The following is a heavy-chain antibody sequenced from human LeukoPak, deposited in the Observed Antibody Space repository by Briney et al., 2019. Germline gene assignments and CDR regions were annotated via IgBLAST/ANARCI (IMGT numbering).Heavy chain of an antibody. J-gene: IGHJ6*02. CDR3: AKVPYYYYGMDV. CDR1: GFTFSSYA. V-gene: IGHV3-23*01. Sequence: GGSLSLSCVASGFTFSSYAMSWVRQAPGKGLEWVSAISGSGGSTYYADSVKGRFTISRDNSKNTLYLQMNSLRAEDTAVYYCAKVPYYYYGMDVWGQGTTVTVSS. CDR2: ISGSGGST.